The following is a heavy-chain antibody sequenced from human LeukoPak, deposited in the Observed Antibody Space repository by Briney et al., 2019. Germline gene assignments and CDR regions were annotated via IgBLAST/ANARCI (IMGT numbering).Heavy chain of an antibody. CDR1: GFTFSDYT. CDR2: ITPRGDYI. Sequence: GGSLRLSCAASGFTFSDYTMSWVRQAPGKGLEWVSSITPRGDYIYYADSLKGRFTISRDNAKNSLYLQMSSLRAEDTAVYYCARVEYSRGAFDIWGQGTMVTVSS. D-gene: IGHD2/OR15-2a*01. CDR3: ARVEYSRGAFDI. V-gene: IGHV3-21*01. J-gene: IGHJ3*02.